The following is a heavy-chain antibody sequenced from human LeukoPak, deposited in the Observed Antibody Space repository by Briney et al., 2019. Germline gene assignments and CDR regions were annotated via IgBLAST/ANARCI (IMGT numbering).Heavy chain of an antibody. D-gene: IGHD3-16*01. Sequence: PGRSLRLSCAASGFTFSSYGMHWVRQAPGKGLEWMAVISYDGSNKYYADSVKGRFTISRDNSKNTLYLQMNSLRAEDTAVYYCAKDGGAYGFDYWGQGTLVTVSS. CDR3: AKDGGAYGFDY. V-gene: IGHV3-30*18. CDR1: GFTFSSYG. J-gene: IGHJ4*02. CDR2: ISYDGSNK.